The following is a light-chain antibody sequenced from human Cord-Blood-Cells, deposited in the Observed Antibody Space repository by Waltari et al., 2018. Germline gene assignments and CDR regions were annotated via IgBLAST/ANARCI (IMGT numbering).Light chain of an antibody. CDR1: SSDVGGYHY. CDR2: DVS. V-gene: IGLV2-14*01. CDR3: SSYTSSSTLVV. J-gene: IGLJ2*01. Sequence: QSALTQPASVSGSPGQSTTISCTGTSSDVGGYHYVSWYQQHPGKAPKLMIYDVSNRPSGVSNRFSGSKSVNTASLTISGLQAEDEADYYCSSYTSSSTLVVFGGGTKLTVL.